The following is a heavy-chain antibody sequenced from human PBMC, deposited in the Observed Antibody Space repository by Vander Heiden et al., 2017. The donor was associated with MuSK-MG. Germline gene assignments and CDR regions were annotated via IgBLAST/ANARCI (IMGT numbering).Heavy chain of an antibody. V-gene: IGHV3-33*06. D-gene: IGHD3-10*01. CDR2: IWYDGSNK. J-gene: IGHJ6*03. Sequence: QVQLVESGGGVVQPGRSLRLSCAASGFTFSSSGMHWVRQAPGKGLGRVAVIWYDGSNKYYADSVKGRFTISRDNSKNTLYLQMNSLRAEDTAVYYCAKDKSARGRYYYMDVWGKGTTVTVSS. CDR3: AKDKSARGRYYYMDV. CDR1: GFTFSSSG.